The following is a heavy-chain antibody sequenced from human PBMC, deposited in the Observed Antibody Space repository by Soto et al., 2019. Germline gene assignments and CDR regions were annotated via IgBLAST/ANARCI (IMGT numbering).Heavy chain of an antibody. CDR2: IYYSGST. CDR3: ARLRDIVVVPAARFVDY. D-gene: IGHD2-2*01. V-gene: IGHV4-39*01. CDR1: GGSISSSSYY. Sequence: SETLSLTCTVSGGSISSSSYYWGWIRQPPGKGLEWIGSIYYSGSTYYNPSLKSRVTISVDTSKNQFSLKLSSVTAADTAVYYCARLRDIVVVPAARFVDYWGQGTLVTAPQ. J-gene: IGHJ4*02.